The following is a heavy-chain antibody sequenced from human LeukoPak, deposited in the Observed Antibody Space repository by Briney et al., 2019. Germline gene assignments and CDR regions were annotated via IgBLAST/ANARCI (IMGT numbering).Heavy chain of an antibody. CDR1: VTSVASYW. D-gene: IGHD3-3*01. J-gene: IGHJ4*02. CDR2: IDPSDSDT. Sequence: GESLKISCKVSVTSVASYWIGWVRQMPGKGLEWMGIIDPSDSDTRYCPSFQGQITISADKSISTAYLQWSSLKASDTAIYYCARFRSGYSDYWGQGTPVTVPS. V-gene: IGHV5-51*01. CDR3: ARFRSGYSDY.